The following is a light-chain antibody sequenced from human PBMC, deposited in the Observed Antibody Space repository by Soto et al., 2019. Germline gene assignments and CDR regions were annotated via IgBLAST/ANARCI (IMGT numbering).Light chain of an antibody. V-gene: IGKV3-15*01. CDR3: QQYNNWPLT. CDR1: QSVSSN. CDR2: GAS. Sequence: EIVMTQSPATLSVSPGERATLSCRASQSVSSNLAWYQQKPGQAPRLLIYGASTRATGIPARFSGSGSGTKFTLTISSLQSEDFAVYYCQQYNNWPLTFGQGTRLEIK. J-gene: IGKJ5*01.